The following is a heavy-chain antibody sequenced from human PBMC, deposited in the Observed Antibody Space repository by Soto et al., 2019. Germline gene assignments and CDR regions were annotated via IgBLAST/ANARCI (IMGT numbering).Heavy chain of an antibody. J-gene: IGHJ4*02. Sequence: PGGSLRLSCAASGFTFSNYVMTWVRQAPGKGLEWVSAISVIGGSIYYADSVKGRFTISRDNSGNTLYLQMNSLGAEDTAVYYCAKGSGASRPYYFDYWGQGTLVTVSS. CDR3: AKGSGASRPYYFDY. D-gene: IGHD3-16*01. V-gene: IGHV3-23*01. CDR2: ISVIGGSI. CDR1: GFTFSNYV.